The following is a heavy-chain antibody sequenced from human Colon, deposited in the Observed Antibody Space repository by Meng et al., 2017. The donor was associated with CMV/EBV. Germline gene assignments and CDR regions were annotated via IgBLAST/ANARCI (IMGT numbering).Heavy chain of an antibody. CDR2: ITTANAYI. V-gene: IGHV3-21*06. D-gene: IGHD2-21*01. J-gene: IGHJ6*02. CDR3: ARGGDYYGMDV. CDR1: GFVFSSYG. Sequence: GESLKISCAASGFVFSSYGMSWVRQAPGKGLEWVSSITTANAYISYAESVKGRFTISRDDAKSSLFLQMDSLRVDDTAVYYCARGGDYYGMDVWGQGTTVTVSS.